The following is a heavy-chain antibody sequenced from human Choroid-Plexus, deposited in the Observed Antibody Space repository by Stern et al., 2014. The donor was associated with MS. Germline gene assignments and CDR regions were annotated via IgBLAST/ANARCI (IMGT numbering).Heavy chain of an antibody. Sequence: VQLVESGGGVAQPGRPLILSCAASGFTFSNFGMHWVRQAPGKGLEWVALISYGGSDKYYADSVNGRFTIFRDNSTNTLYMHMNSLRAEDTAVYYCAKDRQWSTYFFDYWGQGSLVTVSS. CDR3: AKDRQWSTYFFDY. CDR2: ISYGGSDK. D-gene: IGHD2-15*01. V-gene: IGHV3-30*18. CDR1: GFTFSNFG. J-gene: IGHJ4*02.